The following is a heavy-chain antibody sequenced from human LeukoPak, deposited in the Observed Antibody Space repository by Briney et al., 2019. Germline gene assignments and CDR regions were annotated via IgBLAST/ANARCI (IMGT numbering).Heavy chain of an antibody. Sequence: PSETLSLTCTVSGGSISSYYWSWIRQPPGKGLEWIGYIYYSGSTNYNPSLKSRVTISVDTSKNQFSLKLSSVTAADTAVYYCASMDSSSSPGNYYYYYYMDVWGKGTTVTVSS. J-gene: IGHJ6*03. CDR3: ASMDSSSSPGNYYYYYYMDV. CDR1: GGSISSYY. D-gene: IGHD6-6*01. CDR2: IYYSGST. V-gene: IGHV4-59*01.